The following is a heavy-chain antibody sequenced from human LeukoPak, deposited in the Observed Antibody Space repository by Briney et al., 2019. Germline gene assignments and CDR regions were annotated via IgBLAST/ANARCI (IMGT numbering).Heavy chain of an antibody. CDR3: ARRSDIYFDY. Sequence: PGRSLRLSCAASGLTFSSYAMHWVRQAPGKGLEWVAVISYDGSNKYYADSVKGRFTISRDNSKNTLYLQMNSLRAEDTAVYYCARRSDIYFDYWGQGTLVTVSS. CDR1: GLTFSSYA. V-gene: IGHV3-30*04. J-gene: IGHJ4*02. D-gene: IGHD1-26*01. CDR2: ISYDGSNK.